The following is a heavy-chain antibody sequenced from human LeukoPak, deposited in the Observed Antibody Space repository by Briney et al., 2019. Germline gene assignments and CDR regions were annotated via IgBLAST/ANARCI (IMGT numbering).Heavy chain of an antibody. CDR1: GFTFSSYA. J-gene: IGHJ4*02. V-gene: IGHV3-23*01. D-gene: IGHD6-13*01. Sequence: GGSLRLSCAATGFTFSSYAMTWVRQAPGKGLEWVSGISGSGDTTYYADSVKGRFTISRDNSKNTLYLQMNSLRAEDTAIYYCAKDRIAAAGTVDYGGQGPLVTVSS. CDR3: AKDRIAAAGTVDY. CDR2: ISGSGDTT.